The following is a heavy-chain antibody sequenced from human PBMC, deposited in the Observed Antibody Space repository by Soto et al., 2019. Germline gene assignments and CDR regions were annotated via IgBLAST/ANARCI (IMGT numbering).Heavy chain of an antibody. CDR3: AKGVVREPAYFDD. CDR1: GFTFSAFA. D-gene: IGHD3-10*01. Sequence: GGSLRLSCAVSGFTFSAFAMYWVRQAPGKGLEWVALISYDGRNEDYAESVRGRFTISRDNSKNTLYLDMNSLSAEDSAVYFCAKGVVREPAYFDDWGQGTLVTVSS. J-gene: IGHJ4*02. V-gene: IGHV3-30*18. CDR2: ISYDGRNE.